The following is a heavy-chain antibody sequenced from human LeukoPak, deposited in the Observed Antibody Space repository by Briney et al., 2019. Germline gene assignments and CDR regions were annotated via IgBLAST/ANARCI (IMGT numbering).Heavy chain of an antibody. CDR2: ISYDGSNK. Sequence: GRSLRLSCAASGFTFSSYGMHWVRQAPGKGLEWVAAISYDGSNKYYADSVKGRFTISRDNSKNTLYLQMNSLRAEDTAVYYCARGLGYSYGSHFDYWGQGTLVTVSS. D-gene: IGHD5-18*01. V-gene: IGHV3-30*19. J-gene: IGHJ4*02. CDR3: ARGLGYSYGSHFDY. CDR1: GFTFSSYG.